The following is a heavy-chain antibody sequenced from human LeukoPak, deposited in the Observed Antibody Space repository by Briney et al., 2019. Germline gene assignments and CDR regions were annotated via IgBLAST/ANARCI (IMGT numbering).Heavy chain of an antibody. CDR2: INHSGIT. CDR3: ASSELGHCSGGSCYADAFDI. Sequence: GSLRLSCAASGFTFSSYWMSWVRQAPGKGLEWIGEINHSGITNYNPSLKSRVTISVDTSKNQFSLKLRSVTAADTAVYYCASSELGHCSGGSCYADAFDIWGQGTMVTVSS. V-gene: IGHV4-34*01. J-gene: IGHJ3*02. CDR1: GFTFSSYW. D-gene: IGHD2-15*01.